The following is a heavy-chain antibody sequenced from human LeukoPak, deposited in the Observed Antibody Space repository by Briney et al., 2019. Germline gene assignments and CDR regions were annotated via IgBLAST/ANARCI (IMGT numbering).Heavy chain of an antibody. CDR3: TTDRRLTIFGVVIKSYFDY. D-gene: IGHD3-3*01. CDR2: IKSKTAGGTT. J-gene: IGHJ4*02. V-gene: IGHV3-15*07. Sequence: GGSLRLSCAASGLTFSNAWMNWVRQAPGKGLEWVGCIKSKTAGGTTDYAAPVKGRFTISRHDSTNTLYLQMNSLKTEDTAVYYCTTDRRLTIFGVVIKSYFDYWGQGTLVTVSS. CDR1: GLTFSNAW.